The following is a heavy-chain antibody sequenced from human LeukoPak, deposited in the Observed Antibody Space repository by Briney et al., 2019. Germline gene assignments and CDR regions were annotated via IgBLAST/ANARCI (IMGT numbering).Heavy chain of an antibody. Sequence: GGSLRLSCAASGFTFSSYSMNWVRQAPGKGLEWVSSISSSSYIYYSDSVKGRFTISRDNAKNSLYLQMNSLRAEDTAVYYCASSVVVVAATGVWGQGTLVTVSS. CDR2: ISSSSYI. CDR1: GFTFSSYS. D-gene: IGHD2-15*01. CDR3: ASSVVVVAATGV. V-gene: IGHV3-21*01. J-gene: IGHJ4*02.